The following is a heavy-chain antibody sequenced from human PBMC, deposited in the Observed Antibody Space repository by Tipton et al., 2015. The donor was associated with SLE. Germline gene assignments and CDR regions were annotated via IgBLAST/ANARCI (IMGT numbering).Heavy chain of an antibody. CDR2: IYYSGTT. Sequence: LRLSCTVSGGSISGTSHYWGWIRPSPGKGLEWLGRIYYSGTTYYNPSLKSRVTISVDTSKNQISLKLRSVTATDTAVYYCAGTPWLVRFEYWGQGTLVNVSP. CDR1: GGSISGTSHY. D-gene: IGHD6-19*01. CDR3: AGTPWLVRFEY. J-gene: IGHJ4*02. V-gene: IGHV4-39*01.